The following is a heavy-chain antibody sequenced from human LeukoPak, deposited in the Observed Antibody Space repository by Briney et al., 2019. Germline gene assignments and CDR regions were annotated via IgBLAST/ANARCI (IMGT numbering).Heavy chain of an antibody. D-gene: IGHD5-24*01. Sequence: PSETLSLTCTVSGGSISSYYWSWIRQPPGKGLEWIGYIYYSGSTNYNPSLKSRVTISVDTSKNQFSLKLSSVTAADTAVYYCERINGYNWDYWGQGTLVTVSS. J-gene: IGHJ4*02. CDR3: ERINGYNWDY. CDR1: GGSISSYY. V-gene: IGHV4-59*08. CDR2: IYYSGST.